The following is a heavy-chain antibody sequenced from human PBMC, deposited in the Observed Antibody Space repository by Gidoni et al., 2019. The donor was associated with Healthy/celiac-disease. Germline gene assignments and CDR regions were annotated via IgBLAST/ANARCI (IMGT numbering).Heavy chain of an antibody. CDR3: ARQIFSVPTSGALDP. V-gene: IGHV4-39*01. CDR2: IYYSGST. Sequence: QLQLQESGPGLVKPSETLSRTCAVFGGSISIGSYSWGWILQPPGKGLGWIGSIYYSGSTYYNPSLKSRVTISLDTSKIQFSLKLSSVTAADTAVYFCARQIFSVPTSGALDPWCQGTLVTVSS. CDR1: GGSISIGSYS. J-gene: IGHJ5*02. D-gene: IGHD4-17*01.